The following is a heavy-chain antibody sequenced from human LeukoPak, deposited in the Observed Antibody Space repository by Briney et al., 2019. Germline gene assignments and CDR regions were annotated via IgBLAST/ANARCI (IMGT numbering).Heavy chain of an antibody. CDR1: GFTFSDYY. CDR2: ISSSGSTI. CDR3: ARVLTGYYSDLYGMDV. D-gene: IGHD3-9*01. J-gene: IGHJ6*02. V-gene: IGHV3-11*01. Sequence: GGSLRLSCAASGFTFSDYYMSWIRQAPGKGLEWVSYISSSGSTIYYADSVKGRFTISRDNAKNSLYLQMNSLRAGDTAVYYCARVLTGYYSDLYGMDVWGQGTTVTVSS.